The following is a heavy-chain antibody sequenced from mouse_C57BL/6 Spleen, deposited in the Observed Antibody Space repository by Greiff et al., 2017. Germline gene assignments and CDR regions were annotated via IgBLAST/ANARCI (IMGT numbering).Heavy chain of an antibody. D-gene: IGHD2-5*01. CDR1: GYTFTSYW. CDR2: INPSSGYT. V-gene: IGHV1-7*01. J-gene: IGHJ2*01. Sequence: VHLVESGAELAKPGASVKLSCKASGYTFTSYWMHWVKQRPGQGLEWIGYINPSSGYTKYNQKFKDKATLTADNSSSTAYMQLSSLTYEDSAVYYCARHYSNFDYWGQGTTLTVSS. CDR3: ARHYSNFDY.